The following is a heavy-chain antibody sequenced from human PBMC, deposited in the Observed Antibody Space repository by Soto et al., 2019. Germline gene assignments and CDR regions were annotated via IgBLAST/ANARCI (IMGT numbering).Heavy chain of an antibody. J-gene: IGHJ6*03. V-gene: IGHV4-59*01. Sequence: SETLSLTCTVSGGSISSYYWSWIRQPPGKGLEWIGYIYYSGSTNYNPSLKSRVTISVDTSKNQFSLKLSSVTAADTAVYYCARVRAALHDYYYYYYMDVWGKGTTVTVSS. D-gene: IGHD2-15*01. CDR2: IYYSGST. CDR1: GGSISSYY. CDR3: ARVRAALHDYYYYYYMDV.